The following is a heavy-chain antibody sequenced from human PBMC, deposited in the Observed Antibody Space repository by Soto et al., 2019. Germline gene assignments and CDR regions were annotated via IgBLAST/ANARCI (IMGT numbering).Heavy chain of an antibody. V-gene: IGHV6-1*01. CDR3: SRGTDFTHGLCFPNYYLDY. CDR2: TYYRSKWYN. Sequence: PSQTLSLTCAISGDSVSSNSAAWNWIRQSPSRGLEWLGRTYYRSKWYNDYAVSVKSRITINPDTSKNQFSLQLNSVTPEDTAVYGCSRGTDFTHGLCFPNYYLDYWGQGTRVTVSP. J-gene: IGHJ4*02. D-gene: IGHD2-8*01. CDR1: GDSVSSNSAA.